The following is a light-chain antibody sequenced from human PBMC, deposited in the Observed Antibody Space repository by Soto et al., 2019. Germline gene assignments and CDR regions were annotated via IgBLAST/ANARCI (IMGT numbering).Light chain of an antibody. CDR3: QQRSKWPIT. Sequence: DIVLTQSPATLSLSPGERATLPCRASQSVSTYLAWYQQKPGQAPRLFIYDASNRATGIPARFSGSGSGTDFTLTISSLEPEDFAVYYCQQRSKWPITFGQGTRLEIK. CDR2: DAS. V-gene: IGKV3-11*01. J-gene: IGKJ5*01. CDR1: QSVSTY.